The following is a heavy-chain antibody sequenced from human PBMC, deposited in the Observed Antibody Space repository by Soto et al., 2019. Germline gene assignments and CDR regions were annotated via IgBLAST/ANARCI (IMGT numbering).Heavy chain of an antibody. CDR1: GGSISSGGYS. D-gene: IGHD6-6*01. J-gene: IGHJ4*02. Sequence: TLYLTCAVAGGSISSGGYSWSWIRQPRGKGLEWIGYIYHSGSTYYNPSLKSRVTISVDRSKNQFSLKLSSVTAADTAVYYCARGGIAARRPNDYWGQGTLVTVSS. V-gene: IGHV4-30-2*01. CDR3: ARGGIAARRPNDY. CDR2: IYHSGST.